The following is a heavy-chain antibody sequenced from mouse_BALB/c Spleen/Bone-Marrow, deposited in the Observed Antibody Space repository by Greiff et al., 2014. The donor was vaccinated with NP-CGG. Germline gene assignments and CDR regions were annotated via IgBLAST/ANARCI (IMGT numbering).Heavy chain of an antibody. CDR2: INPYNDGT. V-gene: IGHV1-14*01. CDR1: GYTFTSYV. D-gene: IGHD2-2*01. J-gene: IGHJ2*01. CDR3: AREGGYDEDYFDS. Sequence: EVQLQQSGPGLVKPGASVKMSCKASGYTFTSYVMHWVKQKPGQGLEWIGCINPYNDGTKYNEKFKGKATLTSDKSSSTAYMELSSLTSEDSAVYYCAREGGYDEDYFDSGGQGTTPPVSS.